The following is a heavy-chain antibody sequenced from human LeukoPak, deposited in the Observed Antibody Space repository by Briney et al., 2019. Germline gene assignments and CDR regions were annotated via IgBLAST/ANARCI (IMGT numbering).Heavy chain of an antibody. CDR2: INPSGGST. Sequence: ASVNVSCKASGYTFTIYYMHWVRQAPGQRLEWMGIINPSGGSTSYAQKFQRGVTITADESTSTAYMELSSLRSEDTAVYDCARRAILTALAFDPWGQGTLVTVSS. CDR3: ARRAILTALAFDP. CDR1: GYTFTIYY. D-gene: IGHD3-9*01. J-gene: IGHJ5*02. V-gene: IGHV1-46*01.